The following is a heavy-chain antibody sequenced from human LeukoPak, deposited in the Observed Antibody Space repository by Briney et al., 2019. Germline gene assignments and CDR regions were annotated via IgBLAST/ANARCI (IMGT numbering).Heavy chain of an antibody. CDR2: INHSGST. V-gene: IGHV4-34*01. CDR3: AREEDDILTGYYLPMDV. CDR1: GGSFSGYY. Sequence: SETLSLTCAVYGGSFSGYYWSWIRQPPGKGLEWIGEINHSGSTNYNPSLKSLVTISVDTSKNQFSLKLSSVTAADTAVYYCAREEDDILTGYYLPMDVWGQGTTVTVSS. J-gene: IGHJ6*02. D-gene: IGHD3-9*01.